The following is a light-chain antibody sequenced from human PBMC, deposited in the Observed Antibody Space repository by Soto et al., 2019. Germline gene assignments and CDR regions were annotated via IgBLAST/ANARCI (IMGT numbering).Light chain of an antibody. CDR3: LLYATSLPTT. CDR2: GAS. CDR1: QSVSSN. V-gene: IGKV3-20*01. J-gene: IGKJ4*02. Sequence: TEYRPTVSVCPAERATHSYRTSQSVSSNLAWYQQKPGQAPRLLIYGASSRATGIPDRFSGSGSGTDFTLTISRLESEHFGVYYPLLYATSLPTTFGWGTRVEIK.